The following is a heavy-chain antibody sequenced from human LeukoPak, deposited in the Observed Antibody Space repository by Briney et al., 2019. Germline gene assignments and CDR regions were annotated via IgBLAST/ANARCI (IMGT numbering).Heavy chain of an antibody. CDR2: IYPNSGAT. V-gene: IGHV1-2*02. D-gene: IGHD6-13*01. CDR1: GNPLTAYY. CDR3: AAIAAAGHYYYDY. Sequence: ASVKVSCKASGNPLTAYYTHWVRQAPGHGLEWMGWIYPNSGATKYSREFQGRATLTTDTSISIAYMELSGLNSDDTAVYYCAAIAAAGHYYYDYWGQGTLVTVSS. J-gene: IGHJ4*02.